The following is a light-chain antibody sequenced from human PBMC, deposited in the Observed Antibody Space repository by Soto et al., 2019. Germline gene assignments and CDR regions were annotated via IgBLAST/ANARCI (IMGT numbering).Light chain of an antibody. Sequence: VLWMTQSPSLLSASTGDRVTITCRTSQGVSTYVAWYQQKPGKPPKPLIYAASTLHSGVPARFSGSGSGTDFTLTISGLQSEDFATYDCQQYYIFPLAFGGGTKVEIK. CDR1: QGVSTY. V-gene: IGKV1D-8*01. CDR3: QQYYIFPLA. CDR2: AAS. J-gene: IGKJ4*01.